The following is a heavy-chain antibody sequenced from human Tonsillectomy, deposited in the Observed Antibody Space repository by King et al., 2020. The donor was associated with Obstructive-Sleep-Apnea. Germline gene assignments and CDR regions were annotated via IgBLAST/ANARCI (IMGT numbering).Heavy chain of an antibody. CDR1: GYTFTTYT. J-gene: IGHJ6*02. CDR3: ARGRAAVIAAARPNYYYGMDV. Sequence: VQLVQSGAEVKKPGASVKVSCTSSGYTFTTYTMHWVRQAPGQRLEWMGWINGGNGNTQFSQKFQGRVTITRDTSASTAYMELSSLRSDDTALYYCARGRAAVIAAARPNYYYGMDVWGQGTTVTVSS. D-gene: IGHD2-2*01. V-gene: IGHV1-3*01. CDR2: INGGNGNT.